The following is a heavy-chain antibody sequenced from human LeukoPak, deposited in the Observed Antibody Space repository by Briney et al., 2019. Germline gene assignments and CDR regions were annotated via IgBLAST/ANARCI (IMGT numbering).Heavy chain of an antibody. CDR3: ARVEWFGEFYNWFDP. Sequence: ASVKVSCKASGYSFTDYYMHWVRQAPGQGLEWMGWISAYNGNTNYAQKLQGRVTMTTDTSTSTAYMELRSLRSDDTAVYYCARVEWFGEFYNWFDPWGQGTLVTVSS. J-gene: IGHJ5*02. D-gene: IGHD3-10*01. CDR1: GYSFTDYY. V-gene: IGHV1-18*04. CDR2: ISAYNGNT.